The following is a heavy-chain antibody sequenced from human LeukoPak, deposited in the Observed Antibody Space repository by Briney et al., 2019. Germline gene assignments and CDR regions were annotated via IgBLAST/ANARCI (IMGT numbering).Heavy chain of an antibody. CDR1: GFTLSSYA. D-gene: IGHD2-15*01. Sequence: GGSLRLSCAASGFTLSSYAMSWVRQAPGKGLEWVSAISGSGGSTYYADSVKGRFTISRDNSKNTPYLQMNSLRAEDTAVYYCAKRVVAATRPYYYGMDVWGQGTTVTVSS. J-gene: IGHJ6*02. CDR2: ISGSGGST. V-gene: IGHV3-23*01. CDR3: AKRVVAATRPYYYGMDV.